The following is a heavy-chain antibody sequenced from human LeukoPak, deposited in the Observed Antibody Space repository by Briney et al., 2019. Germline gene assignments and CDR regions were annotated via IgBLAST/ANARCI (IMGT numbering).Heavy chain of an antibody. J-gene: IGHJ2*01. Sequence: GGSLRLSCAASGFTFSSYAMHWVRQAPGKGLEYVSAISSNGGSTYYANSVKGRFTISRDNSKNTLYLQMGSLRAEDMAVYYCARDLGDYDWYFDLWSRGTLVTVSS. CDR2: ISSNGGST. D-gene: IGHD4-17*01. CDR1: GFTFSSYA. CDR3: ARDLGDYDWYFDL. V-gene: IGHV3-64*01.